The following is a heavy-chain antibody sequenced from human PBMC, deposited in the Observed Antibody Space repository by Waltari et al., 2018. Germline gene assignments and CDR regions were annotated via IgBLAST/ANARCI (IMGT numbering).Heavy chain of an antibody. J-gene: IGHJ6*03. Sequence: EVQLVESGGGLVQPGRSLRLSCTASGFTFGDYAMSWVRQAPGKGLEWVGFIRSKAYGGTTEYAASVKGRFTISRDDSKSIAYLQMNSLKTEDTAVYYCARAPRLPYYYYYYMDVWGKGTTVTISS. CDR2: IRSKAYGGTT. V-gene: IGHV3-49*04. CDR3: ARAPRLPYYYYYYMDV. CDR1: GFTFGDYA. D-gene: IGHD2-15*01.